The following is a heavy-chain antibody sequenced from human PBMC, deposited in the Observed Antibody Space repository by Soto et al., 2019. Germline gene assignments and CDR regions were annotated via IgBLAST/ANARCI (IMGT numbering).Heavy chain of an antibody. Sequence: SVKVSCKASGGTFSSYAISWMRQAPGQGLEWMGGIIPIFGTANYAQKFQGRVTITADESTSTAYMELSSLRSEDTAVYYCAREGGYYDSSGYYPFDYWGQGTLVTVSS. CDR1: GGTFSSYA. J-gene: IGHJ4*02. CDR3: AREGGYYDSSGYYPFDY. D-gene: IGHD3-22*01. V-gene: IGHV1-69*13. CDR2: IIPIFGTA.